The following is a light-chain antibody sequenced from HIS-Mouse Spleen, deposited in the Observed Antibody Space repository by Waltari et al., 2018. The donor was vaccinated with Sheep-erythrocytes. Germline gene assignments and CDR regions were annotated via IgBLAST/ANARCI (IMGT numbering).Light chain of an antibody. J-gene: IGLJ3*02. Sequence: QSALTQPASVSGSPGQSITISCTGTSSDVGSYNLVSWYQQHPGKAPKLMIYEGSKRPSGVSNRFSGCKSGNTASLTISGLQAEDEADYYCCSYACSSTPWVFGGGTKLTVL. V-gene: IGLV2-23*01. CDR1: SSDVGSYNL. CDR3: CSYACSSTPWV. CDR2: EGS.